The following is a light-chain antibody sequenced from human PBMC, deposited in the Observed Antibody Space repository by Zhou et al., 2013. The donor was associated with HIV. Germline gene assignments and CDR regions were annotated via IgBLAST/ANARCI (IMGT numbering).Light chain of an antibody. CDR1: QSIYSW. J-gene: IGKJ1*01. V-gene: IGKV1-5*03. CDR2: KTS. CDR3: QQYDSYPWT. Sequence: DIQMMQSPSTLSASIGDTVTITCRASQSIYSWLAWYQHRSGKAPDLLIYKTSILEVGVPSRFSGSGSGTEFSLTISGLQPDDFATYYCQQYDSYPWTFGQGTRVEIK.